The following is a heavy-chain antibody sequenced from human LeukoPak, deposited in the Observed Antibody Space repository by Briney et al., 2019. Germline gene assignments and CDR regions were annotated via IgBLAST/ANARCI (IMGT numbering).Heavy chain of an antibody. V-gene: IGHV5-51*01. D-gene: IGHD2-2*03. CDR3: ARPPSRGYSSSFEY. CDR1: GYRFIDYW. J-gene: IGHJ4*02. Sequence: GESLKISCQGSGYRFIDYWIGWVRQMPGKGLEWMGIIYPDESNIRYSPSFQGQVTISADKSISTAYLQWSSLKASDTAMYYCARPPSRGYSSSFEYWGQGTLVTVYS. CDR2: IYPDESNI.